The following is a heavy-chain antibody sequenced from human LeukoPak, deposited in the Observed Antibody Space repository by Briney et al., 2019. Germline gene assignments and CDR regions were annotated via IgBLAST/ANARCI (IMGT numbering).Heavy chain of an antibody. Sequence: GGSLRLSCAASGFTFSRYGMHWVRQAPGKGLEWVAFIRYDGSDKYYADSVKGRFTISRDHSKNTLYLQMNSLRAEDTAVYYCAKIGAVAGHFDYWGQGTLVTVSS. D-gene: IGHD6-19*01. CDR1: GFTFSRYG. CDR3: AKIGAVAGHFDY. J-gene: IGHJ4*02. V-gene: IGHV3-30*02. CDR2: IRYDGSDK.